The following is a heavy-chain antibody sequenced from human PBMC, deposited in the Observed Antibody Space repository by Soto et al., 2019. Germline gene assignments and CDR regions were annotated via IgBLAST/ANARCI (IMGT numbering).Heavy chain of an antibody. CDR1: GFTFSSYG. CDR2: ISYEGSNK. D-gene: IGHD3-10*01. V-gene: IGHV3-30*18. Sequence: QVQLVESGGGVVQPGRSLRLSCAASGFTFSSYGMHWVRQAPGKGLEWVAVISYEGSNKYYADSVKGRFTISRDNSKNTLYLQMNSLRAEDTAVYYCAKDLDYYGSGKFDYWGQGTLVTVSS. J-gene: IGHJ4*02. CDR3: AKDLDYYGSGKFDY.